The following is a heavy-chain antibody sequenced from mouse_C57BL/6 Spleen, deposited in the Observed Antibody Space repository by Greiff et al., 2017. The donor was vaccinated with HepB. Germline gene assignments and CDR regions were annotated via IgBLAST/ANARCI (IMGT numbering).Heavy chain of an antibody. CDR1: GYAFSSSW. V-gene: IGHV1-82*01. CDR2: IYPGDGDT. J-gene: IGHJ3*01. Sequence: VKLVESGPELVKPGASVKISCKASGYAFSSSWMNWVKQRPGKGLEWIGRIYPGDGDTNYNGKFKGKATLTADKSSSTAYMQLSSLTSEDSAVYFCASEDGSSPWFAYWGQGTLVTVSA. D-gene: IGHD1-1*01. CDR3: ASEDGSSPWFAY.